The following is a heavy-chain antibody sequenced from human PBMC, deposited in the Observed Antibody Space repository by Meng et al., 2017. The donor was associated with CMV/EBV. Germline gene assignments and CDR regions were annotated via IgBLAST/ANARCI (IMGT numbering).Heavy chain of an antibody. CDR2: IYPGDSDT. CDR1: GYSFTSYW. V-gene: IGHV5-51*01. Sequence: GESLKISCKGSGYSFTSYWIGWVRQMPGKGLEWMGIIYPGDSDTRYSPSFRGQVTISADKSISTAYLQWSSLKASDTAMYYCARRTHSSSWYYAFDIWGQGTMVTVSS. CDR3: ARRTHSSSWYYAFDI. J-gene: IGHJ3*02. D-gene: IGHD6-13*01.